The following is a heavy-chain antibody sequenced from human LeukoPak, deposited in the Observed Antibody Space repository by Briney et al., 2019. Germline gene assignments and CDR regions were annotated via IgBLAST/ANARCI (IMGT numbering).Heavy chain of an antibody. J-gene: IGHJ4*02. CDR3: TSRKGCSSTSCFNDY. V-gene: IGHV3-15*01. Sequence: GGSLRLSSAPSVVTPSNAWLSWVRQAPRKGLEWVGRIKSKTDGGTTDYAAPVKGRFTISRDDSKNTLYLQMNSLKTEDTAVYYCTSRKGCSSTSCFNDYWGQGTLVTVSS. CDR1: VVTPSNAW. CDR2: IKSKTDGGTT. D-gene: IGHD2-2*01.